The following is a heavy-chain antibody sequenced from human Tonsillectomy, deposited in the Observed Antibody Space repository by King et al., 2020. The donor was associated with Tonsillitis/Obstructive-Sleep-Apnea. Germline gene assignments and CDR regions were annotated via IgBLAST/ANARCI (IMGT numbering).Heavy chain of an antibody. V-gene: IGHV1-69*01. CDR3: ARVKGYGGRYYGFDY. Sequence: VQLVESAAEVKKPGSSVKVSCKVSGVTFSNFGISWVRQAPGQGLEWMGGIIPLFATTNYAQKFQGRVTITADESTTTAYMELSSLRSEDTAVYYCARVKGYGGRYYGFDYWGQGTLVTVSS. CDR1: GVTFSNFG. CDR2: IIPLFATT. J-gene: IGHJ4*02. D-gene: IGHD1-26*01.